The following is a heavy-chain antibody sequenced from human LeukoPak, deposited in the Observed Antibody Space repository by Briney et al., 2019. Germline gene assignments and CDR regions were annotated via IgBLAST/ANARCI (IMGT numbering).Heavy chain of an antibody. V-gene: IGHV1-24*01. CDR1: GYTPTELS. J-gene: IGHJ4*02. CDR2: FDPEDGER. Sequence: WASVKVSCKVSGYTPTELSMHWVRQAPGKGLEWMGGFDPEDGERIYEQKFQGRVIMTEDTSTDTAYMEMRSLKSEDTAVYYCATNLATVVTPAYYWGQGTVVIVSA. CDR3: ATNLATVVTPAYY. D-gene: IGHD4-23*01.